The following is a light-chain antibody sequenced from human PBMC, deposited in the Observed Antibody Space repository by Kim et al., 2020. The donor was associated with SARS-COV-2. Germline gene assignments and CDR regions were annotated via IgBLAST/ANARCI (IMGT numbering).Light chain of an antibody. J-gene: IGKJ2*01. Sequence: SPGERATLSCRASQSVSGTSLGWYQQKPGQAPRLLIYGASTRAAGIPDRFSGSGSGTDFTLTISRLEPEDFAVYVCQQYGSSPPTFGQGTKLEI. CDR1: QSVSGTS. CDR2: GAS. CDR3: QQYGSSPPT. V-gene: IGKV3-20*01.